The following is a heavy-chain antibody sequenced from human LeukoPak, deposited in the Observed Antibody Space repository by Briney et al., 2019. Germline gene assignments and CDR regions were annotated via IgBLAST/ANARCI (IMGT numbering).Heavy chain of an antibody. CDR1: GFTFSSYE. CDR2: ISSSGSTI. D-gene: IGHD5-18*01. Sequence: GSLRLSCAASGFTFSSYEMNWVRQAPGKGLEWVSYISSSGSTIYYADSVKGRFTISRDNAKNSLYLQMNSLRAEDTAVYYCAGPGRGYSVDYWGQGTLVTVSS. V-gene: IGHV3-48*03. CDR3: AGPGRGYSVDY. J-gene: IGHJ4*02.